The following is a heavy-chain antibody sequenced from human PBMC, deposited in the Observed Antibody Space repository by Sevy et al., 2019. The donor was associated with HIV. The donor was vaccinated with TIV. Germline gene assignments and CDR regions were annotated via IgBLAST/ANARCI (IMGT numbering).Heavy chain of an antibody. J-gene: IGHJ4*02. Sequence: GGSLRLSCAASGFTFSNYGMHCVRQAPGKGLEWVAVIWNDGSNKYYADSVKGRFTISRNNSKNTLYLQMNSLRAEDTAVYYCARDYDSSGHSPAGVDYWGQGTLVPVSS. D-gene: IGHD3-22*01. V-gene: IGHV3-33*01. CDR3: ARDYDSSGHSPAGVDY. CDR2: IWNDGSNK. CDR1: GFTFSNYG.